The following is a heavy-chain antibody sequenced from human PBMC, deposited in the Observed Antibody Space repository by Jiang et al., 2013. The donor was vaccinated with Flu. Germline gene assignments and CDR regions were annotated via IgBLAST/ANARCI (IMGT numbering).Heavy chain of an antibody. CDR1: GFTFDDYA. J-gene: IGHJ3*02. V-gene: IGHV3-9*01. D-gene: IGHD3-10*01. CDR2: ISWNSGSI. Sequence: VQLVESGGGLVQPGRSLRLSCAASGFTFDDYAMHWVRQAPGKGLEWVSGISWNSGSIGYADSVKGRFTISRDNAKNSLYLQMNSLRAEDTALYYCAKDKGIQGLKDHMVRGVRSAFDIWGQGTMVTVSS. CDR3: AKDKGIQGLKDHMVRGVRSAFDI.